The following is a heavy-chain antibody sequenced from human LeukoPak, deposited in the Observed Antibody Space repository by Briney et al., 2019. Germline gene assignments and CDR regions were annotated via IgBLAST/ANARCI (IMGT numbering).Heavy chain of an antibody. Sequence: PGGSLRLSCAASGFTFSSYAVNWVRQAPGKGLEWVSSISSSSSYRYYADSVKGRFTISRDNAKNSLHLQMNSLRAEDTAVYYCMSYAGRSDDYWGQGTLVTVSS. CDR1: GFTFSSYA. CDR2: ISSSSSYR. CDR3: MSYAGRSDDY. J-gene: IGHJ4*02. V-gene: IGHV3-21*01. D-gene: IGHD3-16*01.